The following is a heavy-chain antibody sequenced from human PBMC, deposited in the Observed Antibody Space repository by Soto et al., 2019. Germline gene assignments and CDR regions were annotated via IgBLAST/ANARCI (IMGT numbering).Heavy chain of an antibody. J-gene: IGHJ4*02. CDR1: CDTFASCG. V-gene: IGHV1-18*04. D-gene: IGHD6-19*01. Sequence: ASVKASWNASCDTFASCGTSWVRQSPEQGLEWMGCIIAYNGNTNYAQQLQGRVTMTTDTSTSTAYMELRSLRSDATAVHSCARDFDWLVASDYWRQRTLVTVSS. CDR2: IIAYNGNT. CDR3: ARDFDWLVASDY.